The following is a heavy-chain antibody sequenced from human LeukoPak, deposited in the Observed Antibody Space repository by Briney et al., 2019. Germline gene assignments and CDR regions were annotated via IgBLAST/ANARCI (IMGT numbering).Heavy chain of an antibody. J-gene: IGHJ4*02. D-gene: IGHD3-3*01. Sequence: PSETLSLTCTVSGGSISSSSYYWGWIRQPPGKGLEWIGSIYYSGSTYYNPSLKSRVTISVDTSKNQFSLKLSSVTAADTAVYYCARGKSNYDLWSGYYTWAYFDYWGQGTLVTVSS. CDR3: ARGKSNYDLWSGYYTWAYFDY. V-gene: IGHV4-39*01. CDR2: IYYSGST. CDR1: GGSISSSSYY.